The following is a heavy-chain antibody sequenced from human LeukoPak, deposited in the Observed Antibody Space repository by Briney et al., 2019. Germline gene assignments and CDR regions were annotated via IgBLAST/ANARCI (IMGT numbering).Heavy chain of an antibody. CDR3: ARSPRSGSFPYYYYYMDV. V-gene: IGHV4-39*07. D-gene: IGHD3-10*01. CDR2: IYYSGST. Sequence: SETLSLTCIVSGDFISSSRYYWGWIRQPPGKGLECIGNIYYSGSTYYNPSLKSRVTMSVDTSKNQFSLKLSSVTAADTAVYYCARSPRSGSFPYYYYYMDVWGKGTTVTISS. J-gene: IGHJ6*03. CDR1: GDFISSSRYY.